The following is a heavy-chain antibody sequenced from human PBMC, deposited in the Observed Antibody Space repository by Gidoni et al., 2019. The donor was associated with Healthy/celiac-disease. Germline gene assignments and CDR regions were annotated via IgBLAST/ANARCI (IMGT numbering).Heavy chain of an antibody. D-gene: IGHD3-3*01. Sequence: EVQLVESGGGLVQPGGSLRLSCAASGFTFSSYWMHWVRQAPGKGLVWVSRINSDGSSTSYADSVKGRFTISRDNAKNTLYLQMNSLRAEDTAVYYCARVIGNTIFGVVTHYYYYGMDVWGQGTTVTVPS. CDR1: GFTFSSYW. CDR3: ARVIGNTIFGVVTHYYYYGMDV. V-gene: IGHV3-74*01. J-gene: IGHJ6*02. CDR2: INSDGSST.